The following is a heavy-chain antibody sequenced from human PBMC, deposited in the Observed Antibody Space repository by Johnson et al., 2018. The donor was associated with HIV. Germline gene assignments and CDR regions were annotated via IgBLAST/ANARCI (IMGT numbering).Heavy chain of an antibody. D-gene: IGHD6-19*01. CDR3: ARGFGYSSGGYWYDAFDI. CDR2: IRSSGRTI. Sequence: VQLVESGGGLVEPGGSLRLSCAASGFLFSNVWMSWVRQAPGKGLEWVSYIRSSGRTIYYADSVKGRFTISRDNAQNSLYLQMNSLSAEDKAVYYCARGFGYSSGGYWYDAFDILGQGTMVTVSS. CDR1: GFLFSNVW. V-gene: IGHV3-48*04. J-gene: IGHJ3*02.